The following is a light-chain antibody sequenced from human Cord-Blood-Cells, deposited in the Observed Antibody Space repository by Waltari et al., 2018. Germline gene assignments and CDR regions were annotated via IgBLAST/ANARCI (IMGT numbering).Light chain of an antibody. J-gene: IGLJ3*02. V-gene: IGLV2-14*01. CDR2: DVS. CDR3: SSYTSSSTWV. CDR1: SSDVGGYNY. Sequence: QSALTQPASVSGSPGQSITISCTGTSSDVGGYNYVSWYQQHPGKAPNLMIYDVSNRPSGGSKRFSGSKSGNTASLTISGLQAEDEADYYCSSYTSSSTWVFGGGTKLTVL.